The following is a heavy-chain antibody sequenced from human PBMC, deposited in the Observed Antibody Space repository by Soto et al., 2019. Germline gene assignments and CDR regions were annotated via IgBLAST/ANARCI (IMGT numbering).Heavy chain of an antibody. J-gene: IGHJ6*02. D-gene: IGHD2-2*01. CDR3: ATDGSYAQHV. Sequence: GESLRLSCAASGFTFSNTWMHWVRQAPGKGLVWVSHINSDGTTTTYADSVKGRFTISRDNAKNTVHLQMNSLRAEDTAVYYCATDGSYAQHVWGQGTTVTVSS. CDR1: GFTFSNTW. V-gene: IGHV3-74*01. CDR2: INSDGTTT.